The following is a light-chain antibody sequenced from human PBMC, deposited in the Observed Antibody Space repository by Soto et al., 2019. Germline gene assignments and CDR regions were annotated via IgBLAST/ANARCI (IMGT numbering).Light chain of an antibody. Sequence: VLTQSPGTLSLSPGERATLSCRARQSVSSSFLAWYQQKPGQAPRLLIYGASSRATGIPDRFSGSGSGTDFTLTISKLEPEDFAVYFCQQYGSSPVTFGQGTKVEIK. CDR1: QSVSSSF. J-gene: IGKJ1*01. CDR2: GAS. V-gene: IGKV3-20*01. CDR3: QQYGSSPVT.